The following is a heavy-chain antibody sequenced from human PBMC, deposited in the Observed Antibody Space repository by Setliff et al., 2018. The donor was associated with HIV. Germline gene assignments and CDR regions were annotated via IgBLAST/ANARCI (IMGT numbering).Heavy chain of an antibody. J-gene: IGHJ4*02. Sequence: GGSLRLSCAASGFTFSSYSMNWVRQAPGKGLEWVSSISSSSSYIYYADSVKGRFTISKDNAKNSLYLQMNSLSDEETAVYYCARGEAVVTALDYWGQGTLVTVSS. CDR3: ARGEAVVTALDY. D-gene: IGHD2-21*02. CDR1: GFTFSSYS. V-gene: IGHV3-21*01. CDR2: ISSSSSYI.